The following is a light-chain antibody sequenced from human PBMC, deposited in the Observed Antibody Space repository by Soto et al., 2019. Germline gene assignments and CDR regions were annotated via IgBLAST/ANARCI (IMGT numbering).Light chain of an antibody. CDR2: GAS. CDR3: QQYSSSRIT. J-gene: IGKJ4*01. V-gene: IGKV3-20*01. Sequence: EIVLTQSPGTLSLSPGERATLSCRASQSVSSSYLAWYQQKPGQAPRLLIYGASSRATGIPDRFSGSGSGTEFTLTISRLETEDFAVYYCQQYSSSRITFGGGTKVEIK. CDR1: QSVSSSY.